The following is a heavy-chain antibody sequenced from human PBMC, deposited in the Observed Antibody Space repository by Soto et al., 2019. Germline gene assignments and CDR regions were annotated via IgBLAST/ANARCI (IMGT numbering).Heavy chain of an antibody. CDR2: IKQDGSEQ. CDR3: PRNPAKFDT. CDR1: GLTFTTYW. D-gene: IGHD2-2*01. Sequence: GGSLRLSCVASGLTFTTYWVTWVRQAPWKGLEWVANIKQDGSEQYYVDSVKGRLTISRDDAANSLYLQMNNLRAEDTAVYHCPRNPAKFDTLGQGTPVPVSP. V-gene: IGHV3-7*01. J-gene: IGHJ5*02.